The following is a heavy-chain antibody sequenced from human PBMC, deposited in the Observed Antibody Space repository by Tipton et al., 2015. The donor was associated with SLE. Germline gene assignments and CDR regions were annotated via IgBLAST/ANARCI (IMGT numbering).Heavy chain of an antibody. J-gene: IGHJ4*02. CDR2: IYYSGST. Sequence: TLSLTCTVSGGSISSSSYYWGWIRQPPGKGLEWIGSIYYSGSTYYNPSLKSRVTISVDTSKNQFSLKLSSVTAADTAVYYCARDALAYYYDSSGYYFDYWGQGTLVTVSS. CDR3: ARDALAYYYDSSGYYFDY. D-gene: IGHD3-22*01. V-gene: IGHV4-39*02. CDR1: GGSISSSSYY.